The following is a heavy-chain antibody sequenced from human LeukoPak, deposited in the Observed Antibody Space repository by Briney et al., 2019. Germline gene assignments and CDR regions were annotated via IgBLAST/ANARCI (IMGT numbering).Heavy chain of an antibody. CDR3: ARSGYSYGTINYYYGMDV. D-gene: IGHD5-18*01. CDR1: GGSFSGYY. J-gene: IGHJ6*02. CDR2: INHSGST. V-gene: IGHV4-34*01. Sequence: PSETLSLTCAVYGGSFSGYYWSWIRQPPGKGLEWIGEINHSGSTNYNPSLKSRVTISVDTSKNQFSLKLSSVTAADTAVYYCARSGYSYGTINYYYGMDVWGQGTTVTVSS.